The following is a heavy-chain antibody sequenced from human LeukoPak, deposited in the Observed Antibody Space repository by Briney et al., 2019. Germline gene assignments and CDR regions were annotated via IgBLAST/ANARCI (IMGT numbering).Heavy chain of an antibody. CDR3: TTATTGVFS. J-gene: IGHJ4*02. V-gene: IGHV3-15*01. D-gene: IGHD4-23*01. Sequence: PGGSLRLPCAAAGFTFSNAWMSWVRQAPGKGLEWVGRIKTKTEGETTGYSAPVKGRFTLSRDDSKNTLYLQMNSLKSEDTAVYYCTTATTGVFSWGQGTLVTVSS. CDR1: GFTFSNAW. CDR2: IKTKTEGETT.